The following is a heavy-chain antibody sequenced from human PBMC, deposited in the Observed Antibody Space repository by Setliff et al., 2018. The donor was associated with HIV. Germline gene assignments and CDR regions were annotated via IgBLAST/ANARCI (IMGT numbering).Heavy chain of an antibody. V-gene: IGHV4-59*11. J-gene: IGHJ4*02. D-gene: IGHD3-10*01. CDR1: GDSINTHY. Sequence: PSETLSLTCTVSGDSINTHYWSWVRQPPGKALEWIGTTSKSGSTTYNPSLNSRVTISVDTAKNQFSLKVTSVTSADTAVYHCAKDRRGVYNFDSWGQGTQVTVS. CDR2: TSKSGST. CDR3: AKDRRGVYNFDS.